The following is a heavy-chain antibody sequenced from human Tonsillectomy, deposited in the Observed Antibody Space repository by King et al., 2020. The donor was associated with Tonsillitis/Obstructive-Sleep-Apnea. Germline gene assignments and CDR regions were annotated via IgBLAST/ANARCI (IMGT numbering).Heavy chain of an antibody. Sequence: VQLVESGEGLVKPGGSLRLSCAASGFTLSDYYMSWIRQAPGKGLEWVSYITSSSSYTNYADSVKGRFTISRDNAKNSLYLQMNSLRAEDTAVYYCARVGQDYDSTPYYMDVWGKGTTVTVSS. V-gene: IGHV3-11*05. D-gene: IGHD3-3*01. CDR1: GFTLSDYY. CDR3: ARVGQDYDSTPYYMDV. J-gene: IGHJ6*03. CDR2: ITSSSSYT.